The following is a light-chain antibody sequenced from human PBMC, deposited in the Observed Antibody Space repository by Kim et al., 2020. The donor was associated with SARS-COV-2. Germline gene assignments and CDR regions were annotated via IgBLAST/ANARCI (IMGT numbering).Light chain of an antibody. CDR2: GEN. J-gene: IGLJ1*01. CDR3: NSRDSSAQRYV. V-gene: IGLV3-19*01. CDR1: SLRNYY. Sequence: LGHTARITCQAHSLRNYYASWYQQRPGQAPVLVIHGENNRPSGIPDRFSGSSSGNTASLTITGAQAEDEADYYCNSRDSSAQRYVFGTGTKVTVL.